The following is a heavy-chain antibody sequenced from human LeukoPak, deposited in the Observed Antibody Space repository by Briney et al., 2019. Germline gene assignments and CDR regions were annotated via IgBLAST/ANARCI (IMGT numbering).Heavy chain of an antibody. Sequence: ASVKVSCKASGYTFTGYYMHWVRQAPGQELEWMGWIDPNSGGTNYAQKFQGRVTMTRDTSISTAYMELSRLRSDDTAVYYCARGGLVGAKGPGYYFDYWGQGTLVTVSS. CDR2: IDPNSGGT. CDR3: ARGGLVGAKGPGYYFDY. J-gene: IGHJ4*02. D-gene: IGHD1-26*01. CDR1: GYTFTGYY. V-gene: IGHV1-2*02.